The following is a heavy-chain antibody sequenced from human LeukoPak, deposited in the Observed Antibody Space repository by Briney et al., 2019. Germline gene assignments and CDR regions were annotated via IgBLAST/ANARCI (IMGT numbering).Heavy chain of an antibody. D-gene: IGHD6-13*01. V-gene: IGHV3-20*04. CDR2: INWNGGST. J-gene: IGHJ4*02. Sequence: GGSLRLSCAASGFTFDDYGMSWVRHAPGKGLEWVSGINWNGGSTGYADSVKGRFTISRDNVKNSLYLQMNSPRAEDTALYYCARVRGSSWYSDYWGQGTLVTVSS. CDR3: ARVRGSSWYSDY. CDR1: GFTFDDYG.